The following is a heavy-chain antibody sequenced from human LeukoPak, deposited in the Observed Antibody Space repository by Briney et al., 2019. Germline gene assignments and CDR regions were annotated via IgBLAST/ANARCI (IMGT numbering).Heavy chain of an antibody. CDR2: IYPGDSDT. Sequence: GESLKISCKGSGYSFTNQWIGWVRQMPGKGLEWMGIIYPGDSDTRYSPSFQGQITISADKSISTAYLQWVTLKASDTAIYYCARVGGSGSYPFDYWGQGTLVTVSS. J-gene: IGHJ4*02. CDR1: GYSFTNQW. D-gene: IGHD3-10*01. V-gene: IGHV5-51*01. CDR3: ARVGGSGSYPFDY.